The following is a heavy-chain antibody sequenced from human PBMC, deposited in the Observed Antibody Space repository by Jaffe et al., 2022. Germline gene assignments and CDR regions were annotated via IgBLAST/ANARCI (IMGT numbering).Heavy chain of an antibody. V-gene: IGHV4-38-2*01. D-gene: IGHD4-17*01. J-gene: IGHJ4*02. CDR1: GYSISSGYY. CDR2: IYHSGST. Sequence: QVQLQESGPGLVKPSETLSLTCAVSGYSISSGYYWGWIRQPPGKGLEWIGSIYHSGSTYYNPSLKSRVTISVDTSKNQFSLKLSSVTAADTAVYYCARLLADGDYEQDDYWGQGTLVTVSS. CDR3: ARLLADGDYEQDDY.